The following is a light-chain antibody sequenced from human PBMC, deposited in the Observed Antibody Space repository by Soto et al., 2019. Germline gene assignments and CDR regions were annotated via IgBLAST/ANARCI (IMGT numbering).Light chain of an antibody. V-gene: IGKV1-5*01. CDR2: DAS. J-gene: IGKJ1*01. CDR1: QSISNW. CDR3: KQYDSYSSE. Sequence: DIQMTQSPSTLSASVGYRVTINCPPSQSISNWLAWYQQKPGKAPNLLIYDASNLESGVPSRFSGSGSGTEFTLAISSLQPDDFATYSCKQYDSYSSEFGKGTKVDIK.